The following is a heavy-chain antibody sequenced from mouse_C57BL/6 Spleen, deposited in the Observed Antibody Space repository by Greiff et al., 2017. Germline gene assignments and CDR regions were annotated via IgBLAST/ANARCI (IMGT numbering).Heavy chain of an antibody. CDR3: TREPYDSSHWYIDD. Sequence: EVQLVESGEGLVKPGGSLTLSCAASGFTFSSYAMSWVRQTPEKRLEWVAYISSGGDYIYYADTVKGRFTISRDNARTTLYLQMSSLKSEDTAMYYSTREPYDSSHWYIDDWGTGTTVTVSS. CDR1: GFTFSSYA. V-gene: IGHV5-9-1*02. CDR2: ISSGGDYI. D-gene: IGHD1-1*01. J-gene: IGHJ1*03.